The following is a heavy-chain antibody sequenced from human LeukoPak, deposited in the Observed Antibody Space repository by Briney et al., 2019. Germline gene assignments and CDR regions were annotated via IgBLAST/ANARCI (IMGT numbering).Heavy chain of an antibody. CDR2: ISGSGGST. J-gene: IGHJ4*02. V-gene: IGHV3-23*01. CDR3: AKENAVVVAATSDY. Sequence: GGSLRLSCTASGFTFGDYAMSWVRQAPGKGLEWVSAISGSGGSTYYADSVKGRFTISRDNSKNTLYLQMNSLRAEDTAVYYCAKENAVVVAATSDYWGQGTLVTVSS. CDR1: GFTFGDYA. D-gene: IGHD2-15*01.